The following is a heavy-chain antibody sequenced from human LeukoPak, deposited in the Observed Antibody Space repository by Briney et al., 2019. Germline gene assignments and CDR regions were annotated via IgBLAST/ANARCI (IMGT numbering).Heavy chain of an antibody. J-gene: IGHJ4*02. Sequence: GGSLRLSCAASGFTFSSYAMHWVRQAPGKGLEWVAVISYDGSNKYYADSAKGRFTISRDNSKNTLYLQMNSLRAEDTAVYYCAREYQLLYNYWGQGTLVTVSS. CDR3: AREYQLLYNY. D-gene: IGHD2-2*02. CDR1: GFTFSSYA. V-gene: IGHV3-30-3*01. CDR2: ISYDGSNK.